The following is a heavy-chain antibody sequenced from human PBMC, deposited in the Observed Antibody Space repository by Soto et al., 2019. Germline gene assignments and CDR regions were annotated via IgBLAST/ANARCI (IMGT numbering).Heavy chain of an antibody. J-gene: IGHJ4*02. CDR1: GFTFNAYS. D-gene: IGHD1-1*01. V-gene: IGHV3-23*01. CDR3: ARPDGATYNFRY. Sequence: DVQLLESGGSLVQPGGSLRLSCAASGFTFNAYSLSWVRQAPGKGLEWVSAISTTGGSTYYADSVKGRFTISRDNSQYTVYLQMNSLRAEDTAVYYCARPDGATYNFRYWGQGTLVTVSS. CDR2: ISTTGGST.